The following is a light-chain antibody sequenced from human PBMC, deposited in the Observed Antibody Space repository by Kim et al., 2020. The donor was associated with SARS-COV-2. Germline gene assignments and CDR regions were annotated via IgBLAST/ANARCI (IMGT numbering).Light chain of an antibody. CDR1: SGSIARNY. V-gene: IGLV6-57*03. J-gene: IGLJ3*02. Sequence: GKSVTISGTRSSGSIARNYVQWYQQRPGSAPTTVIYEDNPRPSGVPDRFSGSIDSSSNSASLTISGLKAEDEADYYCQSYDSSNWVFGGGTQLTVL. CDR3: QSYDSSNWV. CDR2: EDN.